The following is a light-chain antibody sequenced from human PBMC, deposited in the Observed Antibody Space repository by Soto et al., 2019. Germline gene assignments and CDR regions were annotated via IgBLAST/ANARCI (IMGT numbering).Light chain of an antibody. CDR3: SSYTTTNTPF. Sequence: QCALAQPASVSGSPGQSITISCTGSNNDIGYYNFVAWYQKHPDKAPKLLIFGVTNRPSGISDRFSGSNSGATASLTISGLQAEDDADYYVSSYTTTNTPFFGTGTKVT. J-gene: IGLJ1*01. CDR2: GVT. CDR1: NNDIGYYNF. V-gene: IGLV2-14*03.